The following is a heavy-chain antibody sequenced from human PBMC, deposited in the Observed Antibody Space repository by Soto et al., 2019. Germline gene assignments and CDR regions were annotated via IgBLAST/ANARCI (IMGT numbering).Heavy chain of an antibody. V-gene: IGHV4-34*01. J-gene: IGHJ4*02. Sequence: QVQLQQWGAGLLKPSETLSLTCAVYGGSFSGYYWSWIRQPPGKGLEWIGEINHSGSTNYNPSLKRRVTISVDTYKNQFPLKLSSVTAADTAVYYCAIDYGSGSSDDWGQGTLITVSS. D-gene: IGHD3-10*01. CDR3: AIDYGSGSSDD. CDR1: GGSFSGYY. CDR2: INHSGST.